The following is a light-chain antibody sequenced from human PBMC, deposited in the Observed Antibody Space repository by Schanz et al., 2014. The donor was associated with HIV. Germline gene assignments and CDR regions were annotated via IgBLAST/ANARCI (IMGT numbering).Light chain of an antibody. Sequence: QSALTQPPSASGAPGQSVTISCTGTSSDGGGYNYVAWYQQHPGKAPKLLIYDVRNRPSGVSIRFSGSKSGNTATLTISGLQAEDEADYYCKSYRNNNYGTLVVFGGGTKVTVL. CDR3: KSYRNNNYGTLVV. CDR2: DVR. J-gene: IGLJ2*01. CDR1: SSDGGGYNY. V-gene: IGLV2-14*03.